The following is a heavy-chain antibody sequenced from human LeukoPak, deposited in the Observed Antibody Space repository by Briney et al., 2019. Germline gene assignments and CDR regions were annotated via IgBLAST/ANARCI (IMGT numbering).Heavy chain of an antibody. Sequence: GGSLRLSCAASGFTFSSYWMSWVRQAPGKGLEWVANIKQDGSEKYYVDSVKGRFTISRDNAKNSLYLQMNSLRAEDTALYYCAKDKKATMVRGVIISGPSYGMDVWGQGTTVTVSS. J-gene: IGHJ6*02. CDR2: IKQDGSEK. CDR1: GFTFSSYW. CDR3: AKDKKATMVRGVIISGPSYGMDV. V-gene: IGHV3-7*03. D-gene: IGHD3-10*01.